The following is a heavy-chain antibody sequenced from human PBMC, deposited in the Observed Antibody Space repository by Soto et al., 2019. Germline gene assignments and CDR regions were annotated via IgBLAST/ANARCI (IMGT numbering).Heavy chain of an antibody. D-gene: IGHD3-22*01. J-gene: IGHJ1*01. Sequence: EVQFVESGGGLVKPAWSLRLSCVASGFAFSDYSMNWVRQAPGKGLEWVSYISSSSRSIYYADSVKGRFTISRDKARKSVFLQMTSLRADDTAVYYCARDFGRYYYYSSGEEHWGQGALVTVS. V-gene: IGHV3-21*03. CDR1: GFAFSDYS. CDR2: ISSSSRSI. CDR3: ARDFGRYYYYSSGEEH.